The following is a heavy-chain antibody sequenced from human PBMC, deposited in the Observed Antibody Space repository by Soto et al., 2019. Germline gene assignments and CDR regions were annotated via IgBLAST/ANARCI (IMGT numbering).Heavy chain of an antibody. J-gene: IGHJ4*02. CDR1: GGSISSGGYS. V-gene: IGHV4-30-2*01. CDR3: ARGIGYDSSGYYQIPPPYSDY. Sequence: QLQLQESGSGLVKPSQTLSLTCAVSGGSISSGGYSWSWIRQPPGKGLEWIGYIYHSGSTYYNPSLQTRVNKSADRAKNQLSLKLSSVTAADTAVYYCARGIGYDSSGYYQIPPPYSDYWGQGTLVTVSS. CDR2: IYHSGST. D-gene: IGHD3-22*01.